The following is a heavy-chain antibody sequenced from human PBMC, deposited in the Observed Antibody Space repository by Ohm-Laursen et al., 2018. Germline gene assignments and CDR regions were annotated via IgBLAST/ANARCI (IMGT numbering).Heavy chain of an antibody. D-gene: IGHD1-1*01. CDR2: IYTSRNT. CDR1: GGSISSYY. CDR3: ARYTAPYYYYGMDV. Sequence: TLSLTCTVSGGSISSYYWSWIRQPAGKGLEWIGRIYTSRNTNYNPSLKSRVTMSVDTSKNQFSLKLSSATAADTAVYYCARYTAPYYYYGMDVWGQGTTVTVSS. V-gene: IGHV4-4*07. J-gene: IGHJ6*02.